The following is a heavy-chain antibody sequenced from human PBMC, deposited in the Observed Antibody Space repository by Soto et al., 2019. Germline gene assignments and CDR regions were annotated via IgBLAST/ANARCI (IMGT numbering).Heavy chain of an antibody. Sequence: HVQLVQSGTEVKKPGASVRVSCMVSGYPFTTYYIHWVRQAPGHGLEWMGWIDPRGGGTVYELKFQGRVTKTRDTSISTVYMDLRGLTSDDTALYYCATDDYGIFPYWGQGSLVTVSS. CDR3: ATDDYGIFPY. CDR2: IDPRGGGT. V-gene: IGHV1-2*02. D-gene: IGHD3-10*01. J-gene: IGHJ4*02. CDR1: GYPFTTYY.